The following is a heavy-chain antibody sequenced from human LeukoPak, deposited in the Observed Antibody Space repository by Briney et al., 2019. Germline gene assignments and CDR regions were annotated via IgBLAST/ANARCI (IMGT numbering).Heavy chain of an antibody. V-gene: IGHV4-59*01. CDR3: ARAPLSSAYNSYYFDS. CDR1: GGSIRGFY. J-gene: IGHJ4*02. D-gene: IGHD3-22*01. CDR2: VYYSGST. Sequence: SETLSLTCTVSGGSIRGFYWSWIRQPPGKGLEWIGYVYYSGSTNYNPSLKSRVTISVVTSKNQFSLKLNSVTAAGTAVYYCARAPLSSAYNSYYFDSWGQGTLVTVSS.